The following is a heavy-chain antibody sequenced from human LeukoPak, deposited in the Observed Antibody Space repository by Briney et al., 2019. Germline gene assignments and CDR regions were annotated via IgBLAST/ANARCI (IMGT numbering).Heavy chain of an antibody. CDR1: GGSISSGDYY. Sequence: SQTLSLTCTVSGGSISSGDYYWSWIRQPPGKGLERIGYIYYSGSTYYNPSLKSRVTISVDTSKNQFSLKLSSVTAADTAVYYCAGYDILTGYCAHYWGQGTLVTVSS. D-gene: IGHD3-9*01. J-gene: IGHJ4*02. V-gene: IGHV4-30-4*01. CDR2: IYYSGST. CDR3: AGYDILTGYCAHY.